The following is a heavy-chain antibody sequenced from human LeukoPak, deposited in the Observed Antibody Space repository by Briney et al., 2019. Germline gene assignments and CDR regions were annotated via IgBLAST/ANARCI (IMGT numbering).Heavy chain of an antibody. D-gene: IGHD3-10*01. V-gene: IGHV3-23*01. CDR3: AKNDYYSSGSYYNWFDP. CDR2: ISGSGGST. Sequence: GSLRLSCAASGFTFSSYAMSWVRQAPGKGLEWVSTISGSGGSTGYADSVKGRFTISRNNSKDTLYLQMNSLRAEDTAVYYCAKNDYYSSGSYYNWFDPWGQGTLVTVSS. CDR1: GFTFSSYA. J-gene: IGHJ5*02.